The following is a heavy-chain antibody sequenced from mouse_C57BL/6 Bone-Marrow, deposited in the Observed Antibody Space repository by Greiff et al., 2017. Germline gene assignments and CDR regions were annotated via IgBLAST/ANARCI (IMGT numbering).Heavy chain of an antibody. J-gene: IGHJ4*01. Sequence: VKLVESGPGLVAPSQSLSITCTVSGFSLTSYGVDWVRQPPGKGLEWLGVLWGGGSTTYNSALMSRLSISKDNSKSQVFLKMNSLQTDDTAMYYCAKLHYDGSSHAMDYWGQGTSVTDSS. CDR1: GFSLTSYG. V-gene: IGHV2-9*01. CDR3: AKLHYDGSSHAMDY. CDR2: LWGGGST. D-gene: IGHD1-1*01.